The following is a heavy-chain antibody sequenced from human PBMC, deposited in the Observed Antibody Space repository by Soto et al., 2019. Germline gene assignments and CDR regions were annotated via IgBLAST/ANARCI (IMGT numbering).Heavy chain of an antibody. D-gene: IGHD3-22*01. Sequence: ASVKVSCKVSGYTLTELSMHWVRQAPGKGLEWMGGFDPDDGAAIYAQKFQGRVTMTADKSTSTAYMELSSLRSEDTAVYYCARALGPNYYDSSGYYYFQHWGQGTLVTVSS. CDR2: FDPDDGAA. V-gene: IGHV1-24*01. J-gene: IGHJ1*01. CDR1: GYTLTELS. CDR3: ARALGPNYYDSSGYYYFQH.